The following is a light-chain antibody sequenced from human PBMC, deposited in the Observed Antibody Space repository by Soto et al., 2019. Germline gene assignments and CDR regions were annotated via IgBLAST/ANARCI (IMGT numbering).Light chain of an antibody. J-gene: IGKJ4*01. CDR1: QSLSSSF. CDR3: QQYGNSPPT. Sequence: EIVLTQSPGTLSLSPGERATLSCRASQSLSSSFLAWFHHKPGQAPRLLLYGSSSRATGIPDRFSGSGSGTDFTLSISRLEPEDFAVYYCQQYGNSPPTFGGGTKVEIK. V-gene: IGKV3-20*01. CDR2: GSS.